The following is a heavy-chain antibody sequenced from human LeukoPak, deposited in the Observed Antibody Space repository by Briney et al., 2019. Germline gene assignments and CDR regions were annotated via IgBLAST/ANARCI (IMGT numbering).Heavy chain of an antibody. Sequence: SETLSLTCAVYGGSFSGYYWRWIRQPPGKGLEWIGYIYYSGSTNYNPSLKSRVTISVDTSKNQFSLKLSSVTAADTAVYYCARVPGDDAFDIWGQGTMVTVSS. CDR1: GGSFSGYY. CDR3: ARVPGDDAFDI. J-gene: IGHJ3*02. V-gene: IGHV4-59*01. D-gene: IGHD2-2*01. CDR2: IYYSGST.